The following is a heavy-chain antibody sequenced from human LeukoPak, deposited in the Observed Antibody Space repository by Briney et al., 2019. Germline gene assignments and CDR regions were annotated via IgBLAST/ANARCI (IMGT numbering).Heavy chain of an antibody. V-gene: IGHV3-33*01. CDR1: GFTFSSYG. Sequence: GGSLRLSCAASGFTFSSYGMHWVRQAPGKGLEWVSLIWYDGSNKYYAHSVKRRFTISRDNSKNTLNLQMNSLRAEDTALYYCARDGAMVVGSSWHYDYWGQGTLVTVSS. CDR2: IWYDGSNK. J-gene: IGHJ4*02. D-gene: IGHD5-18*01. CDR3: ARDGAMVVGSSWHYDY.